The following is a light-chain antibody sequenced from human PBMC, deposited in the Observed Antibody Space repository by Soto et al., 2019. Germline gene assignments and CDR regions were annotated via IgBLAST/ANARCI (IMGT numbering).Light chain of an antibody. J-gene: IGKJ5*01. V-gene: IGKV1-39*01. CDR1: QTISRN. CDR3: QQSDSIPIT. Sequence: DIQMTQSPSSLSASVGDRVTISCRASQTISRNLNWYQQKPGKAPNLLIYAASNLQSGVPSRFSGSGSGTDFTLAISSLQPEDFATYYCQQSDSIPITFGQGTRLEI. CDR2: AAS.